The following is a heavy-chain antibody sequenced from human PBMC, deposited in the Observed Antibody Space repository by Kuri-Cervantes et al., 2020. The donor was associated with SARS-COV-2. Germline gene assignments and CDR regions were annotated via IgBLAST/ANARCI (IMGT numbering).Heavy chain of an antibody. CDR1: GYTFTGYY. D-gene: IGHD6-6*01. V-gene: IGHV1-46*01. J-gene: IGHJ3*02. CDR3: AREIYSTSSQAFDI. CDR2: LNPSSGDT. Sequence: ASVKVSCKASGYTFTGYYIHWVRQAPGQGLEWLGLLNPSSGDTVYAQKFQGRVTMTRDSSTSTLYMELSSLTSDDTAVYYCAREIYSTSSQAFDIWGQGTMVTVSS.